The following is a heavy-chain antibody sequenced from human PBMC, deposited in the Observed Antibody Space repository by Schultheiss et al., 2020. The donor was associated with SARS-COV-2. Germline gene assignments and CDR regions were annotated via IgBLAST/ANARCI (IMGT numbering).Heavy chain of an antibody. D-gene: IGHD6-19*01. CDR2: IYTSGST. CDR3: AREAGARDYYYGMDV. V-gene: IGHV4-4*07. Sequence: SQTLSLTCTVSGGSISSYYWSWIRQPAGKGLEWIGRIYTSGSTNYNPSLKSRVTMSVDTSKNQFSLKLSSVTAADTAVYYCAREAGARDYYYGMDVWGQGTTVTVSS. CDR1: GGSISSYY. J-gene: IGHJ6*02.